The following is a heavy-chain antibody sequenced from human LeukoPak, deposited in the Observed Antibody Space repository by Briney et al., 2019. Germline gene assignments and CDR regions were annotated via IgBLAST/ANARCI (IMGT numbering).Heavy chain of an antibody. CDR1: GFTFSNND. CDR3: ARDGDWYSSGWFGVGFDY. CDR2: ISSSGSTI. J-gene: IGHJ4*02. V-gene: IGHV3-48*03. Sequence: EGSLRLSCAASGFTFSNNDMSWVRQAPGKGLEWVSYISSSGSTIYYADSVKGRFTISRDNAKNSLYLQMNSLRAEDTAVYYCARDGDWYSSGWFGVGFDYWGQGILVTVSS. D-gene: IGHD6-19*01.